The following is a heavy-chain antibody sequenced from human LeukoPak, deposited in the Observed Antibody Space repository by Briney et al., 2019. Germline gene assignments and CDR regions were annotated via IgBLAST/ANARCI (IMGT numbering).Heavy chain of an antibody. J-gene: IGHJ4*02. CDR2: ISSSSSYI. V-gene: IGHV3-21*01. CDR1: GFTFSSFS. CDR3: ARGEKSRWWFFFDH. D-gene: IGHD2-15*01. Sequence: GGSLRLSCAASGFTFSSFSMNWVRQAPGKGLEWVSSISSSSSYIYYADSVKGRFTLSRDNAQNSLYLQLNSLRAEDTAVYYFARGEKSRWWFFFDHWGPGTLVTVSS.